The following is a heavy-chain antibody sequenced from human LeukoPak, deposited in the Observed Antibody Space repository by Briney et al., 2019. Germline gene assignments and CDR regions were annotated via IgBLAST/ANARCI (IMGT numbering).Heavy chain of an antibody. CDR1: GFTFSDHY. CDR3: VRDPSCSGGGCYYYYGMDV. Sequence: GGSLRLSCVASGFTFSDHYMSWIRQAPGKGLEWLSYISNDGTTIYYADSVKGRFTISRDNAKNTLYLQMNSLRADDTAIYYCVRDPSCSGGGCYYYYGMDVWGQGTTVTVSS. CDR2: ISNDGTTI. V-gene: IGHV3-11*04. D-gene: IGHD2-15*01. J-gene: IGHJ6*02.